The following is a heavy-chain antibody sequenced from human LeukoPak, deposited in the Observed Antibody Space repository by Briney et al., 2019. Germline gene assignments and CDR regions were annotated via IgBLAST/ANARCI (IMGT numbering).Heavy chain of an antibody. V-gene: IGHV4-59*01. D-gene: IGHD3-22*01. CDR2: IYYSGST. J-gene: IGHJ4*02. CDR3: ARDSSGYYYLPQYYFDY. Sequence: SETLSLTCTVSGGSISSYYWSWIRQPPGKGLEWIGYIYYSGSTNYNPSLKRRVTISVDTSKNQFSLKLSSVTAADTAVYYCARDSSGYYYLPQYYFDYWGQGTLVTVSS. CDR1: GGSISSYY.